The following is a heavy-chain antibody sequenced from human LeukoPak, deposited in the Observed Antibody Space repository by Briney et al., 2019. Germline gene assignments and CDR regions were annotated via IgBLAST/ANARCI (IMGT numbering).Heavy chain of an antibody. Sequence: ASVKVSCKVSGYTLTELSMHWVRQAPGKGLEWMAGFDPEDGETIYAQKFQGRVTITKNISISTAYMELSSLRSDDTAVYYCARGPGYCTSTSCPYYFEFWGQGTLVTVSS. D-gene: IGHD2-2*01. CDR2: FDPEDGET. CDR1: GYTLTELS. V-gene: IGHV1-24*01. CDR3: ARGPGYCTSTSCPYYFEF. J-gene: IGHJ4*02.